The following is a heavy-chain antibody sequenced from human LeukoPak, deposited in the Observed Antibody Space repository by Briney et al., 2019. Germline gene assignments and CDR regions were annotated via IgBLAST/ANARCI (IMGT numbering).Heavy chain of an antibody. J-gene: IGHJ5*02. CDR2: INPNSGGT. D-gene: IGHD2-15*01. CDR1: GYSFTGNY. CDR3: ARDRLRLGYERTNWFDP. V-gene: IGHV1-2*02. Sequence: ASVKVSCKASGYSFTGNYMHWVRQAPGQGLEWMGWINPNSGGTNYAQKFQGRVTMTRDTSISTAYMELSRLRSGDTAVYYCARDRLRLGYERTNWFDPWGQGTLVTVSS.